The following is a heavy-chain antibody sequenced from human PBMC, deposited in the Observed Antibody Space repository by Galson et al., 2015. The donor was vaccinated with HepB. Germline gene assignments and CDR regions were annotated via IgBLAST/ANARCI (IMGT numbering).Heavy chain of an antibody. CDR3: ARSVTAILEGLYAMDV. Sequence: SVKVSCKASGGTFSSYAINWVRQAPGQGLEWIGRITPILGITKYAQKLQGSLTITADKSTGTAYMELSSLRSEDTAVYYCARSVTAILEGLYAMDVWGQGTTVTVSS. J-gene: IGHJ6*02. CDR1: GGTFSSYA. V-gene: IGHV1-69*04. CDR2: ITPILGIT. D-gene: IGHD2-21*02.